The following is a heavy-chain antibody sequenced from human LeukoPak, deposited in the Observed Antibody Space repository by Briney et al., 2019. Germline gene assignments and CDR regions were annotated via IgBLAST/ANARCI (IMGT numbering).Heavy chain of an antibody. Sequence: GGSLRLSCAASGFTFSSYSMNWVRQAPGKGLEWVSSISSSSYIYYADSVKGRFTISRDNAKNSLYPQMNSLRAEDTAVYYCATLPATTYYFHYWGQGTLVTVSS. D-gene: IGHD2-2*01. V-gene: IGHV3-21*01. CDR1: GFTFSSYS. CDR2: ISSSSYI. CDR3: ATLPATTYYFHY. J-gene: IGHJ4*02.